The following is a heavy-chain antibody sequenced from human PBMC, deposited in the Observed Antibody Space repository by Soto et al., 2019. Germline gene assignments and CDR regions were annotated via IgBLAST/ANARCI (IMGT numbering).Heavy chain of an antibody. CDR1: GFTFSSYA. J-gene: IGHJ6*02. Sequence: GGSLRLSCAASGFTFSSYAMSWVRQAPGKGLEWVSAISGSGGSTYYADSVKGRFTISRDNSKNTLYLQMNSLRAEDTAVYYCAKGYSSSSLAGYYYYGMDVWGQGTTVTVSS. D-gene: IGHD6-6*01. CDR2: ISGSGGST. V-gene: IGHV3-23*01. CDR3: AKGYSSSSLAGYYYYGMDV.